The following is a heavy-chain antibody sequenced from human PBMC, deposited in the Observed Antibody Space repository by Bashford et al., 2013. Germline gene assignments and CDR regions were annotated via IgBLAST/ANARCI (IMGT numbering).Heavy chain of an antibody. Sequence: SVKVSCKASGYTFTGYYMHWVRQAPGQGLEWMGGIIPIFGTANYAQKFQGRVTITADESTSTAHMELHSLRSDDTAVYYCAFDFWSGSSPQHWSDAWGQGTLVTVSS. D-gene: IGHD3-3*01. CDR1: GYTFTGYY. CDR2: IIPIFGTA. V-gene: IGHV1-69*13. J-gene: IGHJ5*02. CDR3: AFDFWSGSSPQHWSDA.